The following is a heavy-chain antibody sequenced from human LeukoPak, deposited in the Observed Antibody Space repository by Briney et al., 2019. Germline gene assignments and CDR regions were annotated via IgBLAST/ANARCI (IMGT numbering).Heavy chain of an antibody. CDR1: EFTFSSYW. CDR3: TTDGVGVEGATYDN. V-gene: IGHV3-15*01. CDR2: IKAKAHGGTI. D-gene: IGHD1-26*01. J-gene: IGHJ4*02. Sequence: PGGSLRLSCAASEFTFSSYWMGWVRQAPGKGLEWVGRIKAKAHGGTIEYAAPVKGRFTISRDDSKNTLYLQMNSLKTEDTAVYYCTTDGVGVEGATYDNWGQGTLVSVSS.